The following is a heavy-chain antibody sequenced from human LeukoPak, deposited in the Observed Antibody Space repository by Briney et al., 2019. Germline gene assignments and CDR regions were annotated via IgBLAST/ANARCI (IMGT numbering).Heavy chain of an antibody. Sequence: NTSETLSLTCTVSGGSISPYYWSWIRQPPGRGLEWIGYISDSGNSYHNPSLQSRVTISVDPSKNQFSLKLSSVTAADTAMYYCARLYTGAYYTAFGVWGHGTVVTVSS. CDR1: GGSISPYY. CDR2: ISDSGNS. CDR3: ARLYTGAYYTAFGV. V-gene: IGHV4-59*08. D-gene: IGHD4/OR15-4a*01. J-gene: IGHJ3*01.